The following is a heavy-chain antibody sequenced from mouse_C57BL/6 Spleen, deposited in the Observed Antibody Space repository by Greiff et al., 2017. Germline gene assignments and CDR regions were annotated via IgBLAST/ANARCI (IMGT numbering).Heavy chain of an antibody. D-gene: IGHD2-1*01. Sequence: EVQVVESGEGLVKPGGSLKLSCAASGFTFSSYAMSWVRQTPEKRLEWVAYISSGGDYIYYADTVKGRFTISRDNARNTLYLQMSSLKSEDTAMYYCTRDRDYGKGYAMDYWGQGTSVTVSS. CDR3: TRDRDYGKGYAMDY. CDR1: GFTFSSYA. J-gene: IGHJ4*01. CDR2: ISSGGDYI. V-gene: IGHV5-9-1*02.